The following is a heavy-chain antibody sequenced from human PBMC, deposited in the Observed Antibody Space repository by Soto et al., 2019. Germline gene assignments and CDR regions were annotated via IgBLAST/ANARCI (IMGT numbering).Heavy chain of an antibody. D-gene: IGHD1-26*01. CDR1: GFTFSNAW. J-gene: IGHJ6*02. V-gene: IGHV3-15*07. CDR3: TTEHTVGASYYYYGMDV. Sequence: GGSLRLSCAASGFTFSNAWMNWVRQAPGKGLEWVGRIKSKTDGGTTDYAAPVKGRFTISRDDSKNTLYLQMNSLKTEDTAVYYCTTEHTVGASYYYYGMDVWGQGTTVTVSS. CDR2: IKSKTDGGTT.